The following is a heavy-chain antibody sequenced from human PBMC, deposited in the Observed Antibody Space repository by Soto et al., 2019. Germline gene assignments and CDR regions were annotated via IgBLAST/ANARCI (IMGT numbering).Heavy chain of an antibody. CDR3: ASRSSGWYFDY. D-gene: IGHD6-19*01. V-gene: IGHV3-23*01. CDR1: GFTFSSYA. CDR2: ISGSGGST. Sequence: EVQLLESGGGLVQPGGSLRLSCAASGFTFSSYAMSWVRQAPGKGLEWVSIISGSGGSTYYADSVKGRFTISRDNSKNTLYLQMNRLRAEDTAVYYCASRSSGWYFDYWGQGTLVTVSS. J-gene: IGHJ4*02.